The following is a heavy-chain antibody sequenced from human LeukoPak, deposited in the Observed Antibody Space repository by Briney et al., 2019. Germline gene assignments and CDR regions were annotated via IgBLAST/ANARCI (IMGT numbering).Heavy chain of an antibody. D-gene: IGHD3-22*01. CDR1: GFTFTSSA. CDR3: AAVSYYDSSVCCGDHDAFDI. CDR2: IVVGSGNT. V-gene: IGHV1-58*01. Sequence: SVKVSCKASGFTFTSSAVQWVRQARGQRLEWVGWIVVGSGNTNYAQKFQERVTITRDMSTSTAYMELSSLRSEDTAVYYCAAVSYYDSSVCCGDHDAFDIWGQGTMVTVSS. J-gene: IGHJ3*02.